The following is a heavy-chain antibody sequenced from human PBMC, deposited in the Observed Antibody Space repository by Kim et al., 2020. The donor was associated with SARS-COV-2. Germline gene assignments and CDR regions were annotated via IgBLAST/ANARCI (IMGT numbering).Heavy chain of an antibody. Sequence: GGSLRLSCAASGFTFSSYAMHWVRQAPGKGLEWLAVISYDGSNKYYADSVKGRFTISRDNSKNTLYLQMNSLRAEDTAVYYCAREYYYDSSAQGVYYYG. CDR1: GFTFSSYA. CDR2: ISYDGSNK. V-gene: IGHV3-30*04. J-gene: IGHJ6*01. CDR3: AREYYYDSSAQGVYYYG. D-gene: IGHD3-22*01.